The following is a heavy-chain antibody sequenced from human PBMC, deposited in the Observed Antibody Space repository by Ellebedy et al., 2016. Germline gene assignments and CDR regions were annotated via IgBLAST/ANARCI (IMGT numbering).Heavy chain of an antibody. CDR1: GFTLSNYW. J-gene: IGHJ4*02. CDR2: IKRDGSEK. V-gene: IGHV3-7*03. CDR3: VYCSGSYLGGFDY. D-gene: IGHD1-26*01. Sequence: GESLKISCAASGFTLSNYWMSWVRQAPGKGLEWVATIKRDGSEKYYVDSVKGRFTISRDNAKSSLYLQMNSLRVADTAVYYCVYCSGSYLGGFDYWGQGTLLTVSS.